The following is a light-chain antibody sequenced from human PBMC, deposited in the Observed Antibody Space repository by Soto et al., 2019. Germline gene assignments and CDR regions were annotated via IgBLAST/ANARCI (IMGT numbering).Light chain of an antibody. J-gene: IGKJ4*01. CDR2: GAS. CDR3: QQYNNWPPLT. Sequence: EIVMTQSPATLSLSPGERATLSCRASQTIDNTLAWYQRKPGQAPRLLIHGASTRAPGFPARFSGSGSGTEFTLTISSLQSEDFAVYYCQQYNNWPPLTFGGGTKVDIK. CDR1: QTIDNT. V-gene: IGKV3-15*01.